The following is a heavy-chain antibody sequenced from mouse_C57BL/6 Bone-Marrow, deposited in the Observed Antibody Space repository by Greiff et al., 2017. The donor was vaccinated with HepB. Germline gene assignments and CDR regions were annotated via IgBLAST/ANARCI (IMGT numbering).Heavy chain of an antibody. V-gene: IGHV5-4*01. CDR3: ARDGYGNYGFAY. Sequence: DVKLVESGGGLVKPGGSLKLSCAASGFTFSSYAMSWVRQTPEKRLEWVATISDGGSYTYYPDNVKGRFTISRDNAKNNLYLQMSHLKSEDTAMYHCARDGYGNYGFAYWGQGTLVTVSA. CDR1: GFTFSSYA. D-gene: IGHD2-1*01. J-gene: IGHJ3*01. CDR2: ISDGGSYT.